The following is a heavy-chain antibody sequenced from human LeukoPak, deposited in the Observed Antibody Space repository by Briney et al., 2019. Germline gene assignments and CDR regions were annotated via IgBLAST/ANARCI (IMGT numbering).Heavy chain of an antibody. CDR3: ARGLSWGASGYDF. Sequence: PSQTLSLTCAVSGGSISSGGYSWSWIRQPPGKGLEWIGYIYHSGSTYYNPSLKSRVTISVDRSKNQFSLKLSSVTAADTAVYYCARGLSWGASGYDFWGQGTLVTVSS. CDR1: GGSISSGGYS. D-gene: IGHD5-12*01. CDR2: IYHSGST. V-gene: IGHV4-30-2*01. J-gene: IGHJ4*02.